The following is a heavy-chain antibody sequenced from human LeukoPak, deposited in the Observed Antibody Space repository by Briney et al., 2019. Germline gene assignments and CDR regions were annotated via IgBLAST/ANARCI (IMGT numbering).Heavy chain of an antibody. CDR3: ARVSYKMATINFDY. Sequence: SETLSLTCAVSGGSFSSGGYSWSWIRQPPGKGLEWIGYIYHSGSTYYNPSLKSRVTISVDRSKNQFSLKLSSVTAADTAVYYCARVSYKMATINFDYWGQGTLVTVSS. D-gene: IGHD5-24*01. CDR2: IYHSGST. J-gene: IGHJ4*02. CDR1: GGSFSSGGYS. V-gene: IGHV4-30-2*01.